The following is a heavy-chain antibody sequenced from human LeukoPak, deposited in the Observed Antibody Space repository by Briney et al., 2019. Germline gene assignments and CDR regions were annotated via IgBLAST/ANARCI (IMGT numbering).Heavy chain of an antibody. CDR2: IYYSGST. CDR1: GGSISSYY. J-gene: IGHJ4*02. Sequence: SETLSLTCTVSGGSISSYYWSWIRQPPGKGLEWIGYIYYSGSTNYNPSLKSRVTISVDTSKSQFSLKLSSVTAADTAVYYCARPQGSSGWYYFDYWGQGTLVTVSS. D-gene: IGHD6-19*01. CDR3: ARPQGSSGWYYFDY. V-gene: IGHV4-59*08.